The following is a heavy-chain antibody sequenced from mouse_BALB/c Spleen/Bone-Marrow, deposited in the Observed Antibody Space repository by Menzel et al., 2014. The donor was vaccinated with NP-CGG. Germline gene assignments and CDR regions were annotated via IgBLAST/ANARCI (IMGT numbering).Heavy chain of an antibody. J-gene: IGHJ4*01. CDR1: GFTFSSYT. CDR3: ARPAYYYGSDYAMDY. D-gene: IGHD1-1*01. V-gene: IGHV5-9*03. CDR2: ISSGGGNT. Sequence: EVHLVESGGGLVKPGGSLKLSCAASGFTFSSYTMSWVRQTPEKRLEWVATISSGGGNTYYPDSVKGRLTISRDNAKNNLYLQMSSLRSEDTALYYCARPAYYYGSDYAMDYWGQGTSVTVSS.